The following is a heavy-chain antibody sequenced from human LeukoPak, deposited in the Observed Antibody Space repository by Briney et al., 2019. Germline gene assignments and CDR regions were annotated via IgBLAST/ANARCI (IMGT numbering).Heavy chain of an antibody. D-gene: IGHD5-12*01. V-gene: IGHV3-30*04. Sequence: PGGSLRLSCAASGFTFSSYAMHWVRQAPGKGLEWVAVISYDGSNKYYADSVKGRFTISRDNSKKTLYLQMNSLRAEDTAVYYCARFSGAAFDYWGQGTLVTVSS. CDR3: ARFSGAAFDY. J-gene: IGHJ4*02. CDR2: ISYDGSNK. CDR1: GFTFSSYA.